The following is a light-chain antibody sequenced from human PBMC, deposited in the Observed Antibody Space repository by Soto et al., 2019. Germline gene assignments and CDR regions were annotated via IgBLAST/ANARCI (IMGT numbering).Light chain of an antibody. Sequence: PSSVSGSPGQAIPISCTGTSSDVGGYKYVSGYEQHLGKAPKLMIYEVSNRPSWVAKRFSGSKSGNTASLTISGLQAEDEAAYYCNTYTHRSTFYGLGTWTKV. CDR1: SSDVGGYKY. CDR3: NTYTHRSTFYG. J-gene: IGLJ1*01. V-gene: IGLV2-14*01. CDR2: EVS.